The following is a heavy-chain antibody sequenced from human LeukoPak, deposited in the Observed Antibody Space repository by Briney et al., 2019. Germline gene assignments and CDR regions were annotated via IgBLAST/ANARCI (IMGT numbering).Heavy chain of an antibody. CDR2: IIPIFGTA. D-gene: IGHD6-19*01. Sequence: GASVKVSCKASGGTFSSYAISWVRQAPGQGLEWMGGIIPIFGTANYAQKFQGRVTINADKSTSTAYMELSSLRSEDTAVYYCARKGEYSSGWYGYWGQGTLVTVSS. J-gene: IGHJ4*02. CDR1: GGTFSSYA. CDR3: ARKGEYSSGWYGY. V-gene: IGHV1-69*06.